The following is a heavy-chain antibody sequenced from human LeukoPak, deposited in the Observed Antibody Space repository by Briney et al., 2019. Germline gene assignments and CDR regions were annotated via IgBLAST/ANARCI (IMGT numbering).Heavy chain of an antibody. Sequence: GGSLRLSCAASGFTFSNYAIHWVRQAPGKGLEWVASIRFNGNFYADYVKGRFTISRDNSKSTVSLQMDTLRTEDTALYYCAGENWDFDFWGQGTLVTVSS. V-gene: IGHV3-30*02. D-gene: IGHD7-27*01. CDR3: AGENWDFDF. CDR1: GFTFSNYA. CDR2: IRFNGN. J-gene: IGHJ4*02.